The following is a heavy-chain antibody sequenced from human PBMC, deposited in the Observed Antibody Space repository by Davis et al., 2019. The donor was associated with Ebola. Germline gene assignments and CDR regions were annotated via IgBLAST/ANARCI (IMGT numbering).Heavy chain of an antibody. Sequence: SETLSLTCAVYGGSFSGYYWSWIRQPPGKGLEWIGEINHSGSTNYNPSLKSRVTISVDTSKNQFSLKLSSVTAADTAVYYCARGRGWLRRIDPWGQGTLVTVSS. CDR3: ARGRGWLRRIDP. J-gene: IGHJ5*02. CDR2: INHSGST. CDR1: GGSFSGYY. V-gene: IGHV4-34*01. D-gene: IGHD5-12*01.